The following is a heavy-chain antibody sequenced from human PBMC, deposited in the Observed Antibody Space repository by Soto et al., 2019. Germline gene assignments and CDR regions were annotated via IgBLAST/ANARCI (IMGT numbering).Heavy chain of an antibody. D-gene: IGHD2-15*01. Sequence: ASVKVSCKASGYSFTDYHLNWVRQAPGQGLEWMGLLNPNSGGTNYAQKFQGRVTMTRDTSISTAYMELSRLRSDDTAVYYCARALNRGDSRGGSCYSDPASPWGQGTLVNVSS. CDR1: GYSFTDYH. CDR2: LNPNSGGT. J-gene: IGHJ5*02. V-gene: IGHV1-2*02. CDR3: ARALNRGDSRGGSCYSDPASP.